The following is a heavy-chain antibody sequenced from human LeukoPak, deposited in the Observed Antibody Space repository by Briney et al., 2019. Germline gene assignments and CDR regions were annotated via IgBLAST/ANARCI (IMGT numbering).Heavy chain of an antibody. J-gene: IGHJ4*02. V-gene: IGHV1-2*04. CDR1: GYTFTGYY. Sequence: GASVKVSCKASGYTFTGYYMHWVRQAPGQGLEWMGWINPNSGGTNYAQKFQGWVTMTRDTSISTAYMELSSLTSDDTAIYYCARAVHWTYDSWGQGTLVTVSS. D-gene: IGHD1-1*01. CDR2: INPNSGGT. CDR3: ARAVHWTYDS.